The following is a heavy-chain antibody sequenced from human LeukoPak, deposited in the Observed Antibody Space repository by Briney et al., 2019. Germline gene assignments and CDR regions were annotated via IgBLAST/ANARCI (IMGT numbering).Heavy chain of an antibody. J-gene: IGHJ5*01. V-gene: IGHV4-59*01. D-gene: IGHD1-20*01. CDR3: ARGISGTAGRFDS. Sequence: SEALALTCTVTGGSLSRYYWSWIRQPPGRGREWIGYIYSCGSTNYNLSLNGRVTIYLDTSQNQFSLVPRTVTAADTGVYYCARGISGTAGRFDSWGEGSLVTVSS. CDR1: GGSLSRYY. CDR2: IYSCGST.